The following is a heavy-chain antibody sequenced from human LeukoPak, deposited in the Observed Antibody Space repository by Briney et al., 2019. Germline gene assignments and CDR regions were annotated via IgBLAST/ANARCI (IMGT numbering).Heavy chain of an antibody. J-gene: IGHJ4*02. D-gene: IGHD3-3*01. Sequence: GGSLRLSCAASGFSLSSYAMHWVRQAPGKGLEYISAISSNGRSAYYANTVKGRFTISRDISKNMVYLQMGSLRPEDMAVYYCARVVPYYDFWSGPVDYWGQGILVTVST. V-gene: IGHV3-64*01. CDR2: ISSNGRSA. CDR1: GFSLSSYA. CDR3: ARVVPYYDFWSGPVDY.